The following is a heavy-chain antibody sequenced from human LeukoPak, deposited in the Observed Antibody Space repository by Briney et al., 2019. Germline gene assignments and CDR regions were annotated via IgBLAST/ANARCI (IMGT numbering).Heavy chain of an antibody. CDR3: AKGSSGWPEVGWGIDY. V-gene: IGHV3-23*01. J-gene: IGHJ4*02. D-gene: IGHD6-19*01. CDR1: GFTFSTYA. Sequence: TGGSLRLSCAASGFTFSTYAMSWVRQAPGKGLEWVSAISGSGGGVYYADSVKGLFTISRDNSKNTLYLQMNSLRADDTALYYCAKGSSGWPEVGWGIDYWGQGTLVTVSP. CDR2: ISGSGGGV.